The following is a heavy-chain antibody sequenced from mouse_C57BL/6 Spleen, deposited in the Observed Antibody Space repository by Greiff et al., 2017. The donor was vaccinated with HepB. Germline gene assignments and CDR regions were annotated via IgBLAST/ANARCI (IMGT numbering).Heavy chain of an antibody. CDR3: ARSDYYGSRPCAY. D-gene: IGHD1-1*01. V-gene: IGHV1-19*01. CDR1: GYTFTDYY. Sequence: EVQLQQSGPVLVKPGASVKMSCKASGYTFTDYYMNWVKQSHGKSLEWIGVINPYNGGTSYNQKFKGKATLTVDKSSSPAYMELNSLTSGDSAVYYCARSDYYGSRPCAYWGQGTLVTVSA. CDR2: INPYNGGT. J-gene: IGHJ3*01.